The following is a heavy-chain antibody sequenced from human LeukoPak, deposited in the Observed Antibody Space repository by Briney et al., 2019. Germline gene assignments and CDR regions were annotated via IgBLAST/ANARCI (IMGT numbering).Heavy chain of an antibody. Sequence: PSETLSLTCTVSGGSISSYYWSWIRQPPGKGLEWIGYIYYSGTTNYNPSLKSRVSMSVDTSKNQFSLKLSSVTAADTAVYYCVGGGIAVAGTDYWGQGTLVTVSS. CDR2: IYYSGTT. CDR3: VGGGIAVAGTDY. J-gene: IGHJ4*02. V-gene: IGHV4-59*01. CDR1: GGSISSYY. D-gene: IGHD6-19*01.